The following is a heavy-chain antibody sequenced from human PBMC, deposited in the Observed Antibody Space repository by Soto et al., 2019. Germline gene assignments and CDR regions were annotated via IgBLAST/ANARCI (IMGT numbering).Heavy chain of an antibody. D-gene: IGHD2-15*01. V-gene: IGHV1-8*01. J-gene: IGHJ3*02. Sequence: ASVMVSCKASRYTLTTYAINCVRQATGQGLEWMAWMNLNSVNTGYAQKFQVRVTMTRITSIRTAHMALSSLWTMATSVYYLARLASDIVVVVAANRDDAFDIWGQGTMVTVSS. CDR3: ARLASDIVVVVAANRDDAFDI. CDR1: RYTLTTYA. CDR2: MNLNSVNT.